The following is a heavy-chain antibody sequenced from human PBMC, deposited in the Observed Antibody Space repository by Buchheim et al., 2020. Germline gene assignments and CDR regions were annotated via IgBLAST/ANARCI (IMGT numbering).Heavy chain of an antibody. V-gene: IGHV3-30*18. D-gene: IGHD3-22*01. CDR1: GFTFSSYG. Sequence: QVQLVESGGGVVQPGRSLRLSCAASGFTFSSYGMHWVRQAPGKGLEWVAVISYDGSNKYYADSVKGRFTISRDNSKNTLHLLMNSLRAEDTAVYYCAKDQIGALTHWGQGTL. J-gene: IGHJ4*02. CDR2: ISYDGSNK. CDR3: AKDQIGALTH.